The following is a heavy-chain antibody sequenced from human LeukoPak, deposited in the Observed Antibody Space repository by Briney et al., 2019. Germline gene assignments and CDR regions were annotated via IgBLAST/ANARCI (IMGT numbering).Heavy chain of an antibody. CDR1: GFTFSSYS. J-gene: IGHJ4*02. V-gene: IGHV3-21*01. D-gene: IGHD6-13*01. CDR3: ARVEGSSWTLYYVDY. CDR2: ISSSSSYI. Sequence: NPGGSLRLSCAASGFTFSSYSMNWVRQAPGKGLEWVSSISSSSSYIYYADSVKGRFTISRDNAKNSLYLQMNSLRAEDTAVYYCARVEGSSWTLYYVDYWGQGTLVTVSS.